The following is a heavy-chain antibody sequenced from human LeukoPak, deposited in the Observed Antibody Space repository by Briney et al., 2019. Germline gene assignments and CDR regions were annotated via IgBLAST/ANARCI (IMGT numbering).Heavy chain of an antibody. D-gene: IGHD1-26*01. CDR3: ARHSGNPTGGVYFDY. J-gene: IGHJ4*02. CDR1: GYSINSGYF. V-gene: IGHV4-38-2*02. Sequence: PSETLSLTCTVSGYSINSGYFWGWIRQPPGMGLEWIGSIYSSGSTYYNPSLKSRVTISVDTSKNQFSLKLSSVTAADTAVYYCARHSGNPTGGVYFDYWGQGTLVTVSS. CDR2: IYSSGST.